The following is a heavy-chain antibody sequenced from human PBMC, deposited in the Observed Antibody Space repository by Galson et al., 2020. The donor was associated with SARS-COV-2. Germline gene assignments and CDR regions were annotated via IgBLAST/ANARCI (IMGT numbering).Heavy chain of an antibody. CDR2: IYYSGRS. CDR3: ARDYYGSGSEGAFDF. J-gene: IGHJ3*01. Sequence: SETLSLTCIVSGGSISSGGYYWSWIRQPPGKGLEWIGYIYYSGRSFYNPSLKSRLTISVDTSKNQFSLKLSSVTAADTAVYYCARDYYGSGSEGAFDFWGQGTLVTVSS. V-gene: IGHV4-30-4*08. D-gene: IGHD3-10*01. CDR1: GGSISSGGYY.